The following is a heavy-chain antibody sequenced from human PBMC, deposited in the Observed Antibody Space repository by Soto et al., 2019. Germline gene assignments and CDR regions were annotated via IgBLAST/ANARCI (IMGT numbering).Heavy chain of an antibody. Sequence: SETLSLTCSVYGGSFSVYYWSWIRQPPGKGLEWIGEINHSGSTNYNPSLKSRVTISVDTSKNQFSLKLSSVTAADTAVYYCAVGYSGSYNWFDPWGQGNLVTVSS. CDR2: INHSGST. V-gene: IGHV4-34*01. D-gene: IGHD1-26*01. CDR3: AVGYSGSYNWFDP. CDR1: GGSFSVYY. J-gene: IGHJ5*02.